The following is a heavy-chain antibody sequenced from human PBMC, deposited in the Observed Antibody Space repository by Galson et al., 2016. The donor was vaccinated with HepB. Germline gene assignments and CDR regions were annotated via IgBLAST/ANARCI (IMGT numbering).Heavy chain of an antibody. CDR1: GDSFSRDT. V-gene: IGHV1-69*04. CDR2: IIPFLGLA. D-gene: IGHD1-26*01. J-gene: IGHJ6*04. CDR3: ARDRREDNYYGMDV. Sequence: SVKVSCKASGDSFSRDTFSWVRQTPGQGLEWMGRIIPFLGLANYTQKFQGRVTITADKSTSTAYMELSSLRSKDTAIYYCARDRREDNYYGMDVWGKGTTVTVSS.